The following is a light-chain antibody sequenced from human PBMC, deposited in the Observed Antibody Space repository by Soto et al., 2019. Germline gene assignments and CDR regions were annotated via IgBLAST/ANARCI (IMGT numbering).Light chain of an antibody. CDR1: NSDVGDYNY. CDR3: SSFSRSTTRV. V-gene: IGLV2-14*01. Sequence: QSALTQPASVSGSPGQSITISCTGTNSDVGDYNYVSWYQQHPGKAPKLLIYEVSNRPSGVSNRFSGSKSGNTASLTISGLQAEDEADYYCSSFSRSTTRVFGGGTKLTVL. CDR2: EVS. J-gene: IGLJ3*02.